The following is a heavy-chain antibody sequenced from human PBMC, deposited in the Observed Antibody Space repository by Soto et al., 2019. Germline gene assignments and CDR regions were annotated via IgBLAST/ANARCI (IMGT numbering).Heavy chain of an antibody. CDR2: IKEDGSEE. CDR1: GFTFRSYW. J-gene: IGHJ6*02. CDR3: ARRGYCTGSYCYTGVGGYFYGMDV. D-gene: IGHD2-2*02. V-gene: IGHV3-7*03. Sequence: EVQLVESGGGLVQPGGSLRLSCAASGFTFRSYWMSWVRQAPGKGLEWVANIKEDGSEEYYVDSVKGRFTISRDNAKNSLYLQMNSLTAADTALYYCARRGYCTGSYCYTGVGGYFYGMDVWGQGTTVTVSS.